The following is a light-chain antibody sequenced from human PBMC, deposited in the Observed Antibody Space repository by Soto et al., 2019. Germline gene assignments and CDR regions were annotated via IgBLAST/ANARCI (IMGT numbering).Light chain of an antibody. V-gene: IGKV3-15*01. J-gene: IGKJ4*01. CDR1: QSVSSY. CDR2: AAS. Sequence: IVLTQSPATLSLSPGERATLSCRASQSVSSYLAWYQQKPGQAPRLLIYAASTRATGIPVRFSGSGSGTKFTLSISSLQSEDFAVYYCQQYNNWPPLTFGGGTKV. CDR3: QQYNNWPPLT.